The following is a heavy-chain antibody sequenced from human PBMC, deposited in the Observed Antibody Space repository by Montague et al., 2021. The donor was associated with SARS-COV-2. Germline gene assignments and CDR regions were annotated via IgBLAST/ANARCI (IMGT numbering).Heavy chain of an antibody. CDR3: ARHGTKDYYHSRYFDP. CDR2: IFYDGST. CDR1: GGSISSRTYY. D-gene: IGHD3-10*01. Sequence: SETLSLTCIVSGGSISSRTYYWGWIRQPPGKGLEWIGSIFYDGSTYYNPSLRSRVTISVDTSKNQFSLNLSSVTAADTAVYYCARHGTKDYYHSRYFDPWGRGTLVTVSS. V-gene: IGHV4-39*01. J-gene: IGHJ2*01.